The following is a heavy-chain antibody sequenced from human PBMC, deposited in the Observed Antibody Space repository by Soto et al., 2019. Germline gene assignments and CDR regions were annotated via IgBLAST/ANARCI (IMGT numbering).Heavy chain of an antibody. V-gene: IGHV3-20*04. Sequence: PGGSLRLSCAASGFTFDDYGMSWVRQAPGKGLEWVSGINWNGGSTGYADSVKGRFTISRDNAKNSLYLQMNSLRAEDTALYYCARDRALRYFDWPDKYGMDVWGQGTTVTVSS. J-gene: IGHJ6*02. CDR2: INWNGGST. CDR3: ARDRALRYFDWPDKYGMDV. CDR1: GFTFDDYG. D-gene: IGHD3-9*01.